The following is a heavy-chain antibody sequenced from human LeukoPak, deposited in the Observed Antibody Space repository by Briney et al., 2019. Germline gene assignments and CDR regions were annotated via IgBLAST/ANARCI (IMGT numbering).Heavy chain of an antibody. V-gene: IGHV3-21*01. Sequence: GGSLRLTCAASGFTFSSYSMNWVRQAPGKGLEWVSSISSSSGYIYYADSVKGRFTISRDNAKNSLYLQMNSLRAEDTAVYYCARCIAAAGNDYWGQGTLVTVSS. CDR1: GFTFSSYS. CDR2: ISSSSGYI. D-gene: IGHD6-13*01. J-gene: IGHJ4*02. CDR3: ARCIAAAGNDY.